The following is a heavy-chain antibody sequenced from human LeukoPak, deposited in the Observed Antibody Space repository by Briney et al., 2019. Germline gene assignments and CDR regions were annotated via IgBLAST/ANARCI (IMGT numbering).Heavy chain of an antibody. J-gene: IGHJ4*02. CDR2: VRFDGNNK. D-gene: IGHD3-22*01. CDR3: AKDSSVYYYDSRNFDY. Sequence: GGSLRLSCAASGFTFSSYGMHWVRQAPGKGLEWVAFVRFDGNNKYYADSVKGRFTISRDNSKNTLYLQMNSLRAEDTAVYYCAKDSSVYYYDSRNFDYWGQGTLVTVSS. V-gene: IGHV3-30*02. CDR1: GFTFSSYG.